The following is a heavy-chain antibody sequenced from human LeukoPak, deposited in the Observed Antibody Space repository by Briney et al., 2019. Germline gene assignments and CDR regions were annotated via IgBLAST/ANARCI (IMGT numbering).Heavy chain of an antibody. V-gene: IGHV4-38-2*02. CDR3: ARTYYDFWSGYYLDY. CDR1: GYSISSGYY. Sequence: SETLSLTCTVSGYSISSGYYWGWIRQPPGKGLEWIGSIYHSGSTYYNPSLKSRVTISVDTSKNQFSLKLSSVTAADTAVYYCARTYYDFWSGYYLDYWGQGTLVTVSS. D-gene: IGHD3-3*01. J-gene: IGHJ4*02. CDR2: IYHSGST.